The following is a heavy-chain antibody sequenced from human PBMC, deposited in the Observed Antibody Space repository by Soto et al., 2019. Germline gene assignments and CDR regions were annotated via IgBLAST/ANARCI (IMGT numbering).Heavy chain of an antibody. V-gene: IGHV1-18*01. D-gene: IGHD3-10*01. CDR1: GYTFTNYG. J-gene: IGHJ4*02. CDR2: ISAYNGNT. Sequence: QVQLVQSGAEVKKPGASVKVSCKASGYTFTNYGFSWVRQAPGQGLEWMGWISAYNGNTKYAQKLQGRVTMTTDTAPSTAYRELRSLRSDDTAVYYCARDLGVGMEDYWGQGTPVTVSS. CDR3: ARDLGVGMEDY.